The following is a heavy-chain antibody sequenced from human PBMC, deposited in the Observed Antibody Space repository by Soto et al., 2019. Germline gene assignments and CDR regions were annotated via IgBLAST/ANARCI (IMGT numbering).Heavy chain of an antibody. D-gene: IGHD1-20*01. CDR3: ARDSHITHDFGRGSYYYYAIDV. CDR2: IYYSGTT. CDR1: GGSVSSGTYY. V-gene: IGHV4-31*11. J-gene: IGHJ6*02. Sequence: QVQLQESGPGLVKPSQTLSLTCAVSGGSVSSGTYYWSWIRQHPGKGLEWIGYIYYSGTTYYNPSLRSRVTISVDTSKNQFSLKLTSVTAADTAVYYCARDSHITHDFGRGSYYYYAIDVWGQGTTVTVSS.